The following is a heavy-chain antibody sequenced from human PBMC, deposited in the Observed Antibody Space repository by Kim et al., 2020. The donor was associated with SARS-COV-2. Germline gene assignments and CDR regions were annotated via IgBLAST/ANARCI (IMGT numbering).Heavy chain of an antibody. CDR3: AKNGAGINLYFDY. V-gene: IGHV3-30*02. Sequence: YADSVKGRFTISRDNSKNTLYLQMNSLRAEDTAVYYCAKNGAGINLYFDYWGQGTLVTVSS. D-gene: IGHD3-10*01. J-gene: IGHJ4*02.